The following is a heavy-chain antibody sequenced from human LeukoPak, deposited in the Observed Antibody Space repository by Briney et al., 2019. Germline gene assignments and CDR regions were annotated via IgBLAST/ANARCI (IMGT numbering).Heavy chain of an antibody. D-gene: IGHD2-2*01. J-gene: IGHJ4*02. CDR2: IWYGGSNK. V-gene: IGHV3-33*01. Sequence: GGSLRLSCAASGFTFSSYGMHWVRQAPGKGLEWVAVIWYGGSNKYYADSVKGRFTISRDNSKNTLYLQMNSLRAEDTAVYYCARQRRVPATTAYFDYWGQGTLVTVSS. CDR1: GFTFSSYG. CDR3: ARQRRVPATTAYFDY.